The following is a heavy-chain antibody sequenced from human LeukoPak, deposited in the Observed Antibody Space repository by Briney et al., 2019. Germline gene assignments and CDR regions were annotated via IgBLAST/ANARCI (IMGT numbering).Heavy chain of an antibody. CDR1: GFTLSDHY. CDR3: IRGYSGISVYAFDI. Sequence: PGGSLRLSYAASGFTLSDHYIEWVRQAPGKGLEWVGRSGNKADSYTAEFAASVKGRFTLSRDDSKNSLYLQMNLLRTEDTAMYHCIRGYSGISVYAFDIWGQGTTVTVSS. CDR2: SGNKADSYTA. D-gene: IGHD5-12*01. V-gene: IGHV3-72*01. J-gene: IGHJ3*02.